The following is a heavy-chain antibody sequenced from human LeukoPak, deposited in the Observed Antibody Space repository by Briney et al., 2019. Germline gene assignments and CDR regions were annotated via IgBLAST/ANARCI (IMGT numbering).Heavy chain of an antibody. Sequence: SETLSLTCTVSGGSISSSIYYGGWIRQPPGKWLEWIVMKYYSVTTYYNPSLKNRVTISVDTSKNQFSLKLSSVTAADTAVYYCARNIAVAGRGDYMDVWGKGTTVTVSS. CDR3: ARNIAVAGRGDYMDV. CDR1: GGSISSSIYY. CDR2: KYYSVTT. V-gene: IGHV4-39*01. J-gene: IGHJ6*03. D-gene: IGHD6-19*01.